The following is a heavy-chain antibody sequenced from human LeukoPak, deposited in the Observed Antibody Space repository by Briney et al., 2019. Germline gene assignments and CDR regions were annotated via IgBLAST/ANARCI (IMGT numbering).Heavy chain of an antibody. CDR1: GFTFSRYG. CDR2: IVSNGDST. D-gene: IGHD2-15*01. CDR3: AKLPCSGGSCYLDY. Sequence: GGSLRLSCSASGFTFSRYGMHWVRQAPGKGLEYVSAIVSNGDSTYYADSVKGRFTISRDNSKNTLYLQMNSLRAEDTAVYYCAKLPCSGGSCYLDYWGQGTLVTVSS. J-gene: IGHJ4*02. V-gene: IGHV3-64*04.